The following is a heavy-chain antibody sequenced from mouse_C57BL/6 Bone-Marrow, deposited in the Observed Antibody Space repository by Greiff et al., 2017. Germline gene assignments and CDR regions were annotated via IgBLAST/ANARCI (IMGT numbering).Heavy chain of an antibody. Sequence: QVQLQQSGAELARPGASVKLSCKASGYTFTSYGISWVKQRTGQGLEWIGEIYPRSGNTYYNEKFKGKATLTADKSSSKAYMELRSLTSEDSAVYFCESTTVVATGYFDVWGTGTTVTVSS. CDR1: GYTFTSYG. D-gene: IGHD1-1*01. V-gene: IGHV1-81*01. CDR2: IYPRSGNT. CDR3: ESTTVVATGYFDV. J-gene: IGHJ1*03.